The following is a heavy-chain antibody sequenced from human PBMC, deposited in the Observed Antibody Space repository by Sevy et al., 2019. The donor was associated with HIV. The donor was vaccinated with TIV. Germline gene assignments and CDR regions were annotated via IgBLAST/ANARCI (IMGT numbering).Heavy chain of an antibody. CDR2: IYPGDSDT. Sequence: GESLKISCKGSGYSFTSYWIGWVRQMPGKGLEWMGIIYPGDSDTRYSPSFQGQVTISADKSISTAYLQWSSLKASDTAKYYCARLGGITGTKRYYYYYYGMDVWGQGTTVTVSS. D-gene: IGHD1-20*01. J-gene: IGHJ6*02. V-gene: IGHV5-51*01. CDR3: ARLGGITGTKRYYYYYYGMDV. CDR1: GYSFTSYW.